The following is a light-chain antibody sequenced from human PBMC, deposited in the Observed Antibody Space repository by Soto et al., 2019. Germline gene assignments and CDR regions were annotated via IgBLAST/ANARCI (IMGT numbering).Light chain of an antibody. Sequence: DIQMTQSPSSLSASVGERVTITCRESKSIRSYLNWYQQKPGKAPKLXIYDASHLEPGVPSRFSGRGAGADCTCSISSLKHEDIATAYCQQYDDIPPTFGQGTRLEIK. V-gene: IGKV1-33*01. J-gene: IGKJ5*01. CDR3: QQYDDIPPT. CDR2: DAS. CDR1: KSIRSY.